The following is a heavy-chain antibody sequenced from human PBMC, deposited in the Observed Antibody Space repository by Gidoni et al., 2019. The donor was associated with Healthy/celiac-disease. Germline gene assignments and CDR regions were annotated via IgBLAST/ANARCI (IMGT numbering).Heavy chain of an antibody. CDR1: GYTFTGYY. D-gene: IGHD7-27*01. V-gene: IGHV1-2*02. J-gene: IGHJ6*02. Sequence: QVQLVQSGAEVKKPGASVQVSCKASGYTFTGYYMHWVRQAPGQGLEWMGWSNPNSGGTNYAQKFQGRVTMTRDTSISTAYMELSRLRSDDTAVYYCARAFPPLTGDDLRPGGMDVWGQGTTVTVSS. CDR2: SNPNSGGT. CDR3: ARAFPPLTGDDLRPGGMDV.